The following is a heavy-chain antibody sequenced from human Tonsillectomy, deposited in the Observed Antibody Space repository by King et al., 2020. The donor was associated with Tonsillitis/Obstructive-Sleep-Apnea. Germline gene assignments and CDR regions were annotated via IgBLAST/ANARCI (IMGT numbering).Heavy chain of an antibody. V-gene: IGHV4-59*02. Sequence: QLQESGPGLVKPSETLSLTCTVSGGSVSSYYWSWIRQPPGKGLEWIGYIYYNGNSNFNPSLKSRVTMSIDTSKNQFSLRMSSVTDADTAVYYCAARGSGGGFDPWGQGTLVTVSS. CDR2: IYYNGNS. CDR3: AARGSGGGFDP. D-gene: IGHD3-10*01. CDR1: GGSVSSYY. J-gene: IGHJ5*02.